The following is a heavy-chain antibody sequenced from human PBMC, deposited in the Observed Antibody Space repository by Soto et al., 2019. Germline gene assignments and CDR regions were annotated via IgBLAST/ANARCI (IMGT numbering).Heavy chain of an antibody. CDR1: GGSVSSGDYF. V-gene: IGHV4-30-4*01. CDR3: AREKGYISGPKNFDY. CDR2: IYDSGSS. Sequence: LSLTCTVSGGSVSSGDYFWSWIRRPPGKGLEWIGYIYDSGSSYYNPSLKSRVTMSVDTSKNQFSLKLRSVTAADTAMYYCAREKGYISGPKNFDYWGQGTLVTVSS. D-gene: IGHD5-12*01. J-gene: IGHJ4*02.